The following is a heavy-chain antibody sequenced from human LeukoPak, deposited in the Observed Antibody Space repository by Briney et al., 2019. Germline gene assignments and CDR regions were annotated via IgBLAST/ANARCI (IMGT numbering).Heavy chain of an antibody. CDR3: ARRIAAAGLYYFDY. J-gene: IGHJ4*02. D-gene: IGHD6-13*01. CDR2: MNPNSGNT. CDR1: GYTFTSYD. Sequence: GASVKVSCKASGYTFTSYDINWVRQATGQGLEWMGWMNPNSGNTGYAQKFQGRVTMTRNTSISTAYMELSSLRSEDTAVYYCARRIAAAGLYYFDYWGQGTLVTVSS. V-gene: IGHV1-8*01.